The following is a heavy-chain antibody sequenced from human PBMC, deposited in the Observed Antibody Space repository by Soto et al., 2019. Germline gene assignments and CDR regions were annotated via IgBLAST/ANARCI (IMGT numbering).Heavy chain of an antibody. CDR3: ARAAGIFSSGFDDDY. CDR1: GGTFSSYA. V-gene: IGHV1-69*13. Sequence: SVKVSCKASGGTFSSYAISWVRQAPGQGLEWMGGIIPIFGTANYAQKFQGRVTITADESTSTAYMELRSLRSDDTAVYYCARAAGIFSSGFDDDYWGQGTLVTVSS. D-gene: IGHD3-3*01. CDR2: IIPIFGTA. J-gene: IGHJ4*02.